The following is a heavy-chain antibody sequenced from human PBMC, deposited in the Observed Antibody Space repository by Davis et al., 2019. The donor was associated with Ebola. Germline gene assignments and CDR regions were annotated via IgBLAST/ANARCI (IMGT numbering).Heavy chain of an antibody. Sequence: PSETLSLTCTVSGDSMSSISYYWGWIRQPPGKGLEWIGSIYYRGSTYYNPSLRDRVTLSIDTSKNQFSLRLNSVTAADTAMYYCARLNCGGDCFATIRFDSWGQGILVTVSS. CDR3: ARLNCGGDCFATIRFDS. D-gene: IGHD2-21*02. CDR1: GDSMSSISYY. V-gene: IGHV4-39*01. J-gene: IGHJ4*02. CDR2: IYYRGST.